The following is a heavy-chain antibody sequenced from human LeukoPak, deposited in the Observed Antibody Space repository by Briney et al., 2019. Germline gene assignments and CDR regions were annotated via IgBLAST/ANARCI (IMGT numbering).Heavy chain of an antibody. Sequence: PSETLSLTCTVSGGSISSGRYYWSWIRQPAGKGLEWIGRIYTSGSTNYNPSLKSRVTISVDTSKNRFSLKLSSVTAADTAVYYCARERDVGQLASHDIWGQGTMVTVSS. CDR2: IYTSGST. J-gene: IGHJ3*02. V-gene: IGHV4-61*02. CDR1: GGSISSGRYY. D-gene: IGHD6-6*01. CDR3: ARERDVGQLASHDI.